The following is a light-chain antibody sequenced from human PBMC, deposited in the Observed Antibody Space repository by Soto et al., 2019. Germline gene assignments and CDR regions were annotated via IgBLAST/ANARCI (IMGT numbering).Light chain of an antibody. CDR3: CSYTPHSALVV. CDR2: DVT. J-gene: IGLJ1*01. V-gene: IGLV2-14*03. CDR1: SSDIGSFDR. Sequence: QSALTQPASVSGSPGQSITISCTGTSSDIGSFDRVSWYQQHPGHAPKLVIYDVTNRPSGVYNRFSGSKSGNTASLTISGLHTEDEADYYCCSYTPHSALVVFGTGTKLTVL.